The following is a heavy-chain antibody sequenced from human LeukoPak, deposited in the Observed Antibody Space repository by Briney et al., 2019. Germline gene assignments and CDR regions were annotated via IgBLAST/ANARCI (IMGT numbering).Heavy chain of an antibody. D-gene: IGHD3-16*02. CDR3: ARVVWGSYRYAN. CDR1: GGSISSYY. V-gene: IGHV4-59*01. CDR2: IYYSGST. Sequence: SETLSLTCTVSGGSISSYYWSWIRQPPGKGLEWIGYIYYSGSTNYNPSLKSRVTISVDTSKNQFSLKLSSVTAADTAVYYCARVVWGSYRYANWGQGTLVTVPS. J-gene: IGHJ4*02.